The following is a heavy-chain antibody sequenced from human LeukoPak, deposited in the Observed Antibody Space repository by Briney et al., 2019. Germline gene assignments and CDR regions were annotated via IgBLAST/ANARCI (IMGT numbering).Heavy chain of an antibody. J-gene: IGHJ4*02. D-gene: IGHD1-26*01. CDR2: IYYSGST. CDR1: GGSISSHY. CDR3: AKGVVGATI. Sequence: SETLSLTCTVSGGSISSHYWSWIRQPPGKGLEWIGYIYYSGSTNYNPSLKSRVTISVDTSMNQFSLKLSSVTAADTAVYYCAKGVVGATIWGQGTLVTVSS. V-gene: IGHV4-59*11.